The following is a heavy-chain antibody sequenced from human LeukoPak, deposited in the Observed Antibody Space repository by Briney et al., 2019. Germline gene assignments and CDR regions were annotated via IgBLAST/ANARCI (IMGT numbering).Heavy chain of an antibody. V-gene: IGHV3-7*04. J-gene: IGHJ3*02. D-gene: IGHD1-20*01. Sequence: GGSLRLSCAASGFTFSSYRMSWVRQAPGKGLEWVANIKQDRSEKYYVDSVKGRFTISRDNAKNSLYLQMNSLRAEDTAVYYCSRARITGKRDAFDIWGQGTMVTVSS. CDR3: SRARITGKRDAFDI. CDR1: GFTFSSYR. CDR2: IKQDRSEK.